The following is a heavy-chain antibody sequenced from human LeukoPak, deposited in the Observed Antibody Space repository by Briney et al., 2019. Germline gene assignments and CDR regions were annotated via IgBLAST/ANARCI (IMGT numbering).Heavy chain of an antibody. CDR3: ARDRGLLWFGGGGAFDI. V-gene: IGHV4-4*07. J-gene: IGHJ3*02. CDR2: IYTSGST. D-gene: IGHD3-10*01. CDR1: GGSISSYY. Sequence: SETLSLTCTVPGGSISSYYSSWIRQPAGKGLEWIGRIYTSGSTNYNPSLKSRVTMSVDTSKNQFSLKLSSVTAADTAVYYCARDRGLLWFGGGGAFDIWGQGTMVTVSS.